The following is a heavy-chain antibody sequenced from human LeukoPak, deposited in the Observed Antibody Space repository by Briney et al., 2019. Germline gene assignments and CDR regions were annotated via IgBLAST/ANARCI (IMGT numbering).Heavy chain of an antibody. V-gene: IGHV3-53*01. CDR2: IYSGGGT. Sequence: PGGSLRLSCAASGFTVSSHYTSWVRQAPGQGLEWVSVIYSGGGTYYADSVRGRFTISRDNSKNTLYLQMHRLRAEDTAVYYCARDLKDVTTSWGQGTLVTVSS. D-gene: IGHD4-17*01. CDR1: GFTVSSHY. CDR3: ARDLKDVTTS. J-gene: IGHJ5*02.